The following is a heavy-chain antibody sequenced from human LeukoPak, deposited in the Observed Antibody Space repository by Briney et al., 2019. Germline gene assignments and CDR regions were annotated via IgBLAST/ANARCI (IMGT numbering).Heavy chain of an antibody. J-gene: IGHJ1*01. V-gene: IGHV3-66*01. Sequence: GGSLRLSCAASGFTVSSNYMSWVHQAPGKGLEWVSVIYSGGRTYYADSVKGRFTISRDNSKNTLYLQMNSLRAEDTAVYYCTGDVYQHWGQGTLVTVSS. CDR1: GFTVSSNY. D-gene: IGHD1-14*01. CDR2: IYSGGRT. CDR3: TGDVYQH.